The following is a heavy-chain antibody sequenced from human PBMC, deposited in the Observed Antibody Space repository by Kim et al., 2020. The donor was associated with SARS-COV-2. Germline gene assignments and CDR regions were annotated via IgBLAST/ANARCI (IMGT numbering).Heavy chain of an antibody. J-gene: IGHJ3*02. V-gene: IGHV1-3*01. CDR3: AREGVGAVAGTRDAFDI. CDR2: INAANGNT. CDR1: GYTFTSYA. D-gene: IGHD6-19*01. Sequence: ASVKVSCKASGYTFTSYAMHCVRQAPGQRLEWMGWINAANGNTKYSQKFQGRVTITRDTSASTAYMELSSLRSEDTAVYYCAREGVGAVAGTRDAFDIWGQGTMVTVS.